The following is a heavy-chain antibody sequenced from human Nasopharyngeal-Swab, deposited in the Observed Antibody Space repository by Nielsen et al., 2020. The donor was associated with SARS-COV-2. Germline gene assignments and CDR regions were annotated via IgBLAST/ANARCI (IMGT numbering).Heavy chain of an antibody. CDR2: ISYDGSNK. J-gene: IGHJ4*02. V-gene: IGHV3-30*04. CDR1: GFTFRSYA. D-gene: IGHD3-10*01. CDR3: ARPTSGNYYNGLDY. Sequence: GGSLRLSCEASGFTFRSYAMHWVRQAPGKGLEWVAVISYDGSNKYYSDSVKGRFTISRDNPKNTLYLQMNSLRAEDTAVYYCARPTSGNYYNGLDYWGQGTLVTVSS.